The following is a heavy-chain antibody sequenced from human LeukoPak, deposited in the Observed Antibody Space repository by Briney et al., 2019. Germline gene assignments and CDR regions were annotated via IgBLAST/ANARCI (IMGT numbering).Heavy chain of an antibody. J-gene: IGHJ4*02. V-gene: IGHV1-69*13. CDR1: GGTFSSYA. D-gene: IGHD6-13*01. CDR2: IIPIFGTA. Sequence: SVKVSCKGSGGTFSSYAISWVRQAPGQGLEWMGGIIPIFGTANYAQKFQGRVTITADESTSTAYMELSSLRSEDTAVYYCARGEDEEQQLSPFDYWGQGTLVTVSS. CDR3: ARGEDEEQQLSPFDY.